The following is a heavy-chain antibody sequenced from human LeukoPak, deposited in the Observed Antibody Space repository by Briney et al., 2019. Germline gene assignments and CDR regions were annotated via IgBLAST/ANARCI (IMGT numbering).Heavy chain of an antibody. CDR1: GFTFSSYA. V-gene: IGHV3-30*02. Sequence: GGSLRLSCAASGFTFSSYAMHWVRQAPGKGLEWVAFIRYDGSNKYYADSVKGRFTIFRDNSKNTLYLQMNSLRAEDTAVYYCAKDPRYYYGSGSYPDYWGQGTLVTVSS. CDR2: IRYDGSNK. D-gene: IGHD3-10*01. CDR3: AKDPRYYYGSGSYPDY. J-gene: IGHJ4*02.